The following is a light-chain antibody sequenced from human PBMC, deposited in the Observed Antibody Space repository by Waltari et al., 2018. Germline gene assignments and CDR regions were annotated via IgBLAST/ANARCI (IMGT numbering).Light chain of an antibody. CDR3: MQALQTPYT. V-gene: IGKV2-28*01. J-gene: IGKJ2*01. Sequence: DIVLTQSPLSLPVTPGEPASISRRSSQSLLYSNGYNYLDWYLQKPGQSPQLLIYLGSNRASGVPDRFSGSGSGTDFTLKISRVEAEDVGVYYCMQALQTPYTFGQGTKLEIK. CDR2: LGS. CDR1: QSLLYSNGYNY.